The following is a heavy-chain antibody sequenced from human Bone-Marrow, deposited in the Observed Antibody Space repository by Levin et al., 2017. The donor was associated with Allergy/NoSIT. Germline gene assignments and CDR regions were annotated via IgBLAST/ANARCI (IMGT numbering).Heavy chain of an antibody. CDR1: GFTFSSYW. V-gene: IGHV3-7*01. Sequence: PGGSLRLSCAASGFTFSSYWMSWVRQAPGKGLEWVANIKQDGSEKYYVDSVKGRFTISRDNAKNSLYLQMNSLRAEDTAVYYCARDRPYCSSTSCYINYYYGMDVWGQGTTVTVSS. CDR3: ARDRPYCSSTSCYINYYYGMDV. CDR2: IKQDGSEK. J-gene: IGHJ6*02. D-gene: IGHD2-2*02.